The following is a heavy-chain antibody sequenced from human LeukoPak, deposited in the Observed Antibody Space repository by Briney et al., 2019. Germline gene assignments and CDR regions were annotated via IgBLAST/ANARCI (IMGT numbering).Heavy chain of an antibody. CDR2: IYHSGST. CDR3: ASATNRLRFLEWLPPQNWFDP. Sequence: PSETLSLTCAVSGASITSHPWSWVRQPPGKGLEWIGEIYHSGSTNYNPSLKSRVTISVDKSKNQFSLKLSSVTAADTAVYYCASATNRLRFLEWLPPQNWFDPWGQGTLVTVSS. J-gene: IGHJ5*02. CDR1: GASITSHPW. D-gene: IGHD3-3*01. V-gene: IGHV4-4*02.